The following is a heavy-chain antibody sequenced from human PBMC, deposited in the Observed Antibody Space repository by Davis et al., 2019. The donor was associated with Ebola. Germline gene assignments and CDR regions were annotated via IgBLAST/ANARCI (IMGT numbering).Heavy chain of an antibody. J-gene: IGHJ4*02. D-gene: IGHD6-19*01. CDR2: IYHSGST. CDR3: ASLYSSGWHF. CDR1: GGSISSGGYS. Sequence: MPSETLSLTCAVSGGSISSGGYSWSWIRQPPGKGLEWIGYIYHSGSTYYNPSLKSRVTISVDRSKNQFSLKLSSVTAADTAVYYCASLYSSGWHFWGQGTLVTVPS. V-gene: IGHV4-30-2*01.